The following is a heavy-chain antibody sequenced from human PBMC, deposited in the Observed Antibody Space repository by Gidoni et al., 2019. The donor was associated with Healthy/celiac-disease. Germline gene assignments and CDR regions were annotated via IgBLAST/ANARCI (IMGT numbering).Heavy chain of an antibody. D-gene: IGHD6-13*01. CDR1: GFTFSSYW. CDR2: IKQDGSEK. Sequence: EVQLVESGGGLVKPGGSLRLSCAASGFTFSSYWMSWVRQAPGKGLEWVANIKQDGSEKYYVDSVKGRFTISRDNAKNSLYLQMNSLRAEDTAVYYCARYSSSWYVDYYFDYWGQGTLVTVSS. J-gene: IGHJ4*02. V-gene: IGHV3-7*04. CDR3: ARYSSSWYVDYYFDY.